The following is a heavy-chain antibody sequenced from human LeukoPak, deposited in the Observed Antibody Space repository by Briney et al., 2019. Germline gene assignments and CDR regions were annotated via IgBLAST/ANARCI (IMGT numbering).Heavy chain of an antibody. CDR3: ARVLRYCSGGNCYSGGLGYMDV. D-gene: IGHD2-15*01. V-gene: IGHV3-11*01. Sequence: GGPLRLSCAASGFTFSDYNMRWLRQAPGKGLEWVSSISRSGSTKYYADSVKGRFSISRDNAKNSLFLQMNSLRAEDTAVYYCARVLRYCSGGNCYSGGLGYMDVWGKGTTVTISS. CDR2: ISRSGSTK. J-gene: IGHJ6*03. CDR1: GFTFSDYN.